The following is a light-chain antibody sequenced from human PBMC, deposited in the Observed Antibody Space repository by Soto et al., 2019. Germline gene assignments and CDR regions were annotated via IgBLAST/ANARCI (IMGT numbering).Light chain of an antibody. CDR3: CSYAGSYTYV. V-gene: IGLV2-11*01. CDR2: DVS. Sequence: QSALTQPRSVSGSPGQSVTISCTGTSSDVGLFDYVSWYQQHPGKAPKLMIYDVSKRPSGVPDRFSGSKSGNTASLTISGLQAEDEADYYCCSYAGSYTYVFGIGTQVTVL. J-gene: IGLJ1*01. CDR1: SSDVGLFDY.